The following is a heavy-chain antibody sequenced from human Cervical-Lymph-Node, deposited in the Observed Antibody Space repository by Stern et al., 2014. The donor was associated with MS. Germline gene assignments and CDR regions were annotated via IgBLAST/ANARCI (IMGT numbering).Heavy chain of an antibody. Sequence: EQLEESGAEVKKPGSSVKVACKASGDSFSNFDISWVRQAPGQGLECMGGITPLFGKADYAQTFHGRVTFNADESKNTIYMQLSSLRSDDTAVYYCTRHQEGIAAFWGQGTLVTVSS. J-gene: IGHJ4*02. CDR2: ITPLFGKA. CDR1: GDSFSNFD. V-gene: IGHV1-69*01. D-gene: IGHD2-21*01. CDR3: TRHQEGIAAF.